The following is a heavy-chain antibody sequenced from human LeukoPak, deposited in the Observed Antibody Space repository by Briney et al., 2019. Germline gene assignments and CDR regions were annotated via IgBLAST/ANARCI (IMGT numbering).Heavy chain of an antibody. CDR2: IYYSGST. D-gene: IGHD6-13*01. CDR3: AVGIAAADDAFDI. V-gene: IGHV4-31*03. CDR1: GGSISSGGYY. Sequence: SETLSLTCTVSGGSISSGGYYWSWIRQHPGKGLEWIGYIYYSGSTYYNPSLKSRVTISVDTSKNQFSLKLSSVTAADTAVYYCAVGIAAADDAFDIWGQGTMVTVSS. J-gene: IGHJ3*02.